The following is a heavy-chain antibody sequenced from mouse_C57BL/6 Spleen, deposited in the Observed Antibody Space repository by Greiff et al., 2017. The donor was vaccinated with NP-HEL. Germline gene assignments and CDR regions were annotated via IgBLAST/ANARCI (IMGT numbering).Heavy chain of an antibody. CDR3: AREPWDGRGDY. J-gene: IGHJ2*01. V-gene: IGHV1-4*01. CDR2: INPSSGYT. D-gene: IGHD4-1*01. Sequence: QVQLKQSGAELARPGASVKMSCKASGYTFSSYTMHWVKQRPGQGLEWIGYINPSSGYTKYNQKFKDKATLTADKSSSTAYMQLSSLTSEDSAVYYCAREPWDGRGDYWGQGTTLTVSS. CDR1: GYTFSSYT.